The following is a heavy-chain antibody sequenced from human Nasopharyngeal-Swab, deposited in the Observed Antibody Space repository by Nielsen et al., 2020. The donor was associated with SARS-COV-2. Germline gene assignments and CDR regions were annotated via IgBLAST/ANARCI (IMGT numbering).Heavy chain of an antibody. J-gene: IGHJ4*02. V-gene: IGHV3-11*06. CDR3: ARDSAAAGTVFDY. CDR1: GFTFSDYY. Sequence: GESLKISCAASGFTFSDYYMSWIRQAPGKGLEWVSYISSSSYTNYADSVKGRFTISRDNAKNSLYLQMNSLRAEDTAVYYCARDSAAAGTVFDYWGQGTRVTVSS. CDR2: ISSSSYT. D-gene: IGHD6-13*01.